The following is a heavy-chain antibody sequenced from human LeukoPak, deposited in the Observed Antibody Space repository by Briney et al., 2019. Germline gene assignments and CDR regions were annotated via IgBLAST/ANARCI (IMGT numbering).Heavy chain of an antibody. CDR1: GFTVGGNY. D-gene: IGHD2-15*01. CDR3: ATPRRVVVAATPGCLDY. V-gene: IGHV3-23*01. CDR2: ISGSGGST. J-gene: IGHJ4*02. Sequence: GGSLRLSCAASGFTVGGNYMSWVRQAPGKGLEWVSAISGSGGSTYYADSVKGRFTISRDSSKNTLYLQMNSLRAEDTAVYYCATPRRVVVAATPGCLDYWGQGTLVTVSS.